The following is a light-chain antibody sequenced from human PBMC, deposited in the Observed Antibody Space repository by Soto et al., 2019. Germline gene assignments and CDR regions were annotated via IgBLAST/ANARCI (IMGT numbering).Light chain of an antibody. CDR3: QQYGSSPLT. Sequence: EIVLTQSPGTLSLSPGERATLSCRASQSVSSSYLAWYQQKSGQAPRLLIYGASSRATGIPDRFSGSGSGTDFTLTISRLEPEDFAVYYCQQYGSSPLTFGGGTKVDIQ. CDR2: GAS. CDR1: QSVSSSY. V-gene: IGKV3-20*01. J-gene: IGKJ4*01.